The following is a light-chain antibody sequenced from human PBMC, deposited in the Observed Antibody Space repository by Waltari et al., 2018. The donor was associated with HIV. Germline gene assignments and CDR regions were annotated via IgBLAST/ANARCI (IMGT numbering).Light chain of an antibody. J-gene: IGKJ4*01. CDR3: QQYYSVPLT. V-gene: IGKV1-NL1*01. CDR2: AAS. Sequence: DIQMTQSPSSLSASIGDRVTITCRASQGISSSLAWYQQKPGKAPKLLLYAASRLESGVSSRFSGRGSGTDHTLTISSLQPEDFGTYYCQQYYSVPLTFGGGTKVEIK. CDR1: QGISSS.